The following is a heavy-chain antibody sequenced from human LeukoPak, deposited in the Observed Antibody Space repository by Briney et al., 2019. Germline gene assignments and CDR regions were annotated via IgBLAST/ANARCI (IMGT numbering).Heavy chain of an antibody. Sequence: GGSLRLSCAASGFTVSSLAMHWVRQAPGKGLEWVSSSGTRSGTKYYADSVKGRFTISRDNSKNTLYLQMNSLRAEDTAVYYCARALFNYGGNPHPFDYWGQGTLVTVSS. CDR2: SGTRSGTK. D-gene: IGHD4-23*01. CDR3: ARALFNYGGNPHPFDY. CDR1: GFTVSSLA. V-gene: IGHV3-21*01. J-gene: IGHJ4*02.